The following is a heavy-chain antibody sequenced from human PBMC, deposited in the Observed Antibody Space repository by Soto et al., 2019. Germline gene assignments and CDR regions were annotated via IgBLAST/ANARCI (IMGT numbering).Heavy chain of an antibody. J-gene: IGHJ4*02. CDR1: GFTFSIYG. V-gene: IGHV3-33*01. CDR3: ARDGIPSWVDSNSWSYFDY. D-gene: IGHD6-13*01. CDR2: IWYDGSHK. Sequence: QVQLVESGGGVVQPGRSLRLSCAASGFTFSIYGIHWVRQAPGKGLEWVAVIWYDGSHKYYADSVKGRCTVSRDNSKNRQYLQMNSLRAEDTAVYYCARDGIPSWVDSNSWSYFDYWGQGTLVTVSS.